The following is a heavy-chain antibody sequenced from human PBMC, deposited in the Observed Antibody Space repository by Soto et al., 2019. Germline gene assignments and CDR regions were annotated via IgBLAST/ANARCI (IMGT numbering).Heavy chain of an antibody. J-gene: IGHJ6*02. CDR3: ARADNRSYDFWSVSPRDYHYGMDV. CDR1: GCTFSSYA. CDR2: IIPIFGTA. V-gene: IGHV1-69*13. Sequence: SVKVSCKASGCTFSSYAISWVRQAPGQGLEWMGGIIPIFGTANYAQKFQGRVTITADESTSTAYMELSSLRSEDTAVYYCARADNRSYDFWSVSPRDYHYGMDVWGQGTTVTVSS. D-gene: IGHD3-3*01.